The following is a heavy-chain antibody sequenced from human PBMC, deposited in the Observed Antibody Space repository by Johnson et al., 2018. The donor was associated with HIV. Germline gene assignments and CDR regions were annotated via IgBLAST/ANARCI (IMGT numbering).Heavy chain of an antibody. J-gene: IGHJ3*02. CDR3: AKAPLSGYEDAFDI. CDR1: GFTFSSYG. CDR2: IWYDGSNK. V-gene: IGHV3-33*06. D-gene: IGHD3-22*01. Sequence: QVQLVESGGGVVQPGRSLRLSCAASGFTFSSYGMHWVRQAPGKGLEWVAVIWYDGSNKYYADSVKGRFTISRYNSKNTLYLQMNSLRAEDTAVYYCAKAPLSGYEDAFDIWGQGTMVTVSS.